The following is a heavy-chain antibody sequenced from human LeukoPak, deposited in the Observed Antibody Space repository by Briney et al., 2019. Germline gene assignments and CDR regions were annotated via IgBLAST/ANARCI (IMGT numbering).Heavy chain of an antibody. D-gene: IGHD2-15*01. CDR2: IYHSGST. J-gene: IGHJ4*02. V-gene: IGHV4-4*02. CDR1: GGSISSSNW. Sequence: SETLSLTCAVSGGSISSSNWWSWVRQPPGKGLEWIGEIYHSGSTNYNPSLKSRVTLSVDKSKNQFSLKLSSVTAADTAVYYCARVHHSRVVAKTRSYFDYWGQGTLVTVSS. CDR3: ARVHHSRVVAKTRSYFDY.